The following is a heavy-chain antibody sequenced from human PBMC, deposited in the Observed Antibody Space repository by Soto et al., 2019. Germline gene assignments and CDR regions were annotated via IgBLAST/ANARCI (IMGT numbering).Heavy chain of an antibody. V-gene: IGHV1-3*01. Sequence: ASVKVSCKSSVYAFTIYDINWVRQAPGQRLEWMGWINAGNGNTKYSQKFQGRVTITRDTSASTAYMELSSLRSEDTAVYYCARKSQLRDYYYMDVWGKGTTVTVSS. CDR1: VYAFTIYD. D-gene: IGHD6-13*01. CDR3: ARKSQLRDYYYMDV. CDR2: INAGNGNT. J-gene: IGHJ6*03.